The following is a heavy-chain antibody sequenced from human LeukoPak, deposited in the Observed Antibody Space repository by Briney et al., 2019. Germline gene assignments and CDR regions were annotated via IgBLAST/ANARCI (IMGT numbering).Heavy chain of an antibody. Sequence: PSETLSLTCAVSGGTITGYHWSWFRRPPGKGLDWIGYAASRGSTLYNPSLKSRVAISVDTSQRQLSLRLTSVTAADTAVYYCARVGSGSHFDYWGQGTLVAVSS. J-gene: IGHJ4*02. D-gene: IGHD5-12*01. CDR3: ARVGSGSHFDY. CDR2: AASRGST. V-gene: IGHV4-59*01. CDR1: GGTITGYH.